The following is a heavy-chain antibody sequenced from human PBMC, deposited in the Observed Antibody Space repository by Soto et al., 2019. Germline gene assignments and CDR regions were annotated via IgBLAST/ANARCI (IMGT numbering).Heavy chain of an antibody. V-gene: IGHV2-5*02. J-gene: IGHJ4*02. CDR1: GFSLSTSRVG. D-gene: IGHD4-17*01. CDR3: AHYRIFGDYMYYFDS. Sequence: QITLKESGPTLVKPTQTLTLTCTFSGFSLSTSRVGVGWIRQPPGKALEWLALIYWDDDKRYSPSLKTRLTITQDTSKTQLVLTMPNMYPVDTATYYCAHYRIFGDYMYYFDSRGQGTLVTVSS. CDR2: IYWDDDK.